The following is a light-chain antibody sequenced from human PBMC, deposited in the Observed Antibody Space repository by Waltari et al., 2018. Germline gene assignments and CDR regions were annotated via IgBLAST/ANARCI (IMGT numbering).Light chain of an antibody. CDR1: KLGENY. J-gene: IGLJ2*01. CDR2: QDN. Sequence: SYEVTQPPSVSVSPGQAASITCSGDKLGENYVSWYQQKPGQSTVLVLCQDNRRPSGFPEPFSGSNSNSGNTATLTISVTQAMDEADYHCQAWDGSTLIFGGVTKLTVL. V-gene: IGLV3-1*01. CDR3: QAWDGSTLI.